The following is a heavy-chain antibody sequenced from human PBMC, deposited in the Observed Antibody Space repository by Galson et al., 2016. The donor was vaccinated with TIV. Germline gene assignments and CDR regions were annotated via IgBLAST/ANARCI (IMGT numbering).Heavy chain of an antibody. D-gene: IGHD6-13*01. Sequence: SVKVSCKASGYTFTNYGISWVRQAHGQGLEWMGWISGYDTDTEYVQKLQGRVTMTKDTSTSTAYMELRSLRYDDTAVYYCARDAPYSSSWSIDYWGQGSLVTVSS. J-gene: IGHJ4*02. V-gene: IGHV1-18*04. CDR2: ISGYDTDT. CDR1: GYTFTNYG. CDR3: ARDAPYSSSWSIDY.